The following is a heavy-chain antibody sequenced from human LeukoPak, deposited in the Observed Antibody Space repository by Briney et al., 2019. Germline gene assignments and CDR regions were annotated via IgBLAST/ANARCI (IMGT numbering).Heavy chain of an antibody. CDR3: ARDLTILGYCSGGSCGFRY. J-gene: IGHJ4*02. CDR2: INPNSGGT. Sequence: ASVTVSCKASGYTFTDYFMHWVRQATGQGLEWMGWINPNSGGTNYPQKLQGRVTMTTDTSTSTAYMELRSLRSDDTAVYYCARDLTILGYCSGGSCGFRYWGQGTLVTVSS. CDR1: GYTFTDYF. V-gene: IGHV1-2*02. D-gene: IGHD2-15*01.